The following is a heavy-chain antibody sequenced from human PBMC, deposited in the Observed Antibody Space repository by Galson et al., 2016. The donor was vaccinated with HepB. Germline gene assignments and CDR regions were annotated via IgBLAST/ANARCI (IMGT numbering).Heavy chain of an antibody. CDR1: GFTVSTSY. CDR3: ARSLIGTQGYYYYGLEV. J-gene: IGHJ6*02. D-gene: IGHD1-7*01. CDR2: IYNNGET. Sequence: SLRLSCAASGFTVSTSYMSWVRQAPGKGLEWVSVIYNNGETYYADSVRGRFTISSDNSKNTLFLEMNSLRAEDTAVYYCARSLIGTQGYYYYGLEVWGQGTTVIVSS. V-gene: IGHV3-53*01.